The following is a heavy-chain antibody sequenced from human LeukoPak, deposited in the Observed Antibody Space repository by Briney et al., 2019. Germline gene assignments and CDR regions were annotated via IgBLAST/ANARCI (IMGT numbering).Heavy chain of an antibody. D-gene: IGHD2-15*01. V-gene: IGHV4-39*01. CDR2: IYHTGTT. CDR1: GSSISDTSYY. CDR3: ARQQCNGGSCYSRAIWFDP. J-gene: IGHJ5*02. Sequence: SETLSLTCNVSGSSISDTSYYWGWIRQPPGKGLDWIGSIYHTGTTYYSPSLKSRVTISVHTSKNHFSLELSSVTAADTAVYYCARQQCNGGSCYSRAIWFDPWGQGTLVTVSS.